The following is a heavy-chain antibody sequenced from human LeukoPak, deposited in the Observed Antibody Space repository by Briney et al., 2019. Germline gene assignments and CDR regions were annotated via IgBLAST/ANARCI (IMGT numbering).Heavy chain of an antibody. V-gene: IGHV4-34*01. J-gene: IGHJ4*02. CDR1: RGSISGYY. CDR3: ARGRKPHPTMGTYYFEY. D-gene: IGHD7-27*01. Sequence: SETLSLTCAVSRGSISGYYWNWLRQSPGKGLKWNGDVNHDGSTNYSPSLKSRVTISVDTSNNHFSLNVRSVTAADTAVYFCARGRKPHPTMGTYYFEYWGQGALVTVSS. CDR2: VNHDGST.